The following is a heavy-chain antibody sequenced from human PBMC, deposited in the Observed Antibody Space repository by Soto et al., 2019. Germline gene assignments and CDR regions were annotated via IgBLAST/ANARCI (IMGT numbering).Heavy chain of an antibody. CDR2: ISYDGSNK. V-gene: IGHV3-30*18. Sequence: QPGGSLRLSCAASGFTFSSYGMHWVRQAPGKGLEWVAIISYDGSNKYYADSVKGRFTISRDNSKNTLYLQMNSLRAEDTAVYYCAKVGSSWYGGFDYWGQGTLVTVSS. J-gene: IGHJ4*02. CDR1: GFTFSSYG. D-gene: IGHD6-13*01. CDR3: AKVGSSWYGGFDY.